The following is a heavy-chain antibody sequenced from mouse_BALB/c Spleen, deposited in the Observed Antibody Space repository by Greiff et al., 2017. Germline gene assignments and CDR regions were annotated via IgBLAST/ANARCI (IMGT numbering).Heavy chain of an antibody. D-gene: IGHD2-1*01. Sequence: EVQVVESGGGLVQPGGSRKLSCAASGFTFSSFGMHWVRQAPEKGLEWVAYISSGSSTIYYADTVKGRFTISRDNPKNTLFLQMTSLRSEDTAMYYCARRWDGNLRDYDAMDYWGQGTSVTVSS. CDR2: ISSGSSTI. CDR1: GFTFSSFG. J-gene: IGHJ4*01. CDR3: ARRWDGNLRDYDAMDY. V-gene: IGHV5-17*02.